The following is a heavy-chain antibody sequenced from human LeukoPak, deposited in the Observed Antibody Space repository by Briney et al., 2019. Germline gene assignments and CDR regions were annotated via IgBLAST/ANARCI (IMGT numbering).Heavy chain of an antibody. CDR3: ARDFRWWLLTYYYYGMDV. CDR1: GYTFTSYG. J-gene: IGHJ6*02. V-gene: IGHV1-18*01. CDR2: ISDYNGNT. Sequence: GASVKVSCKASGYTFTSYGISWVRQAPGQGLEWMGWISDYNGNTNYAQKLQGRVTMTTDTSTSTAYMEPRRLRSDDTAVYYCARDFRWWLLTYYYYGMDVWGQGTTVTASS. D-gene: IGHD3-22*01.